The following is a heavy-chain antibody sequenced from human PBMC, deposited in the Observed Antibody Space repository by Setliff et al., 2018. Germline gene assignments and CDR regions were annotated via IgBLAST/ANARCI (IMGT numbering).Heavy chain of an antibody. V-gene: IGHV3-30*02. D-gene: IGHD3-22*01. J-gene: IGHJ4*02. CDR2: IRHDGYNK. Sequence: GGSLRLSCAASGFIFSNYGMHWVRQAPGRGLAWVTFIRHDGYNKYYRDSVRGRFTVSRDNPKNTLILEMNSLRPEDSGVYYCAKEIVEGLMSGLDSWGQGTLVTVSS. CDR1: GFIFSNYG. CDR3: AKEIVEGLMSGLDS.